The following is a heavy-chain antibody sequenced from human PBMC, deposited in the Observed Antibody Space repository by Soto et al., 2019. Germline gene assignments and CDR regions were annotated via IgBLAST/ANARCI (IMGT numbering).Heavy chain of an antibody. Sequence: SETLSLTCTVSGGSISSGGYYWSWIRQHPGKGLEWIGYIYYSGSTYYNPSLKSRVTVSVDTSKNQFSLKLSSVTAADTAVYYCASCSVADSWFDPWGQGTLVTVSS. V-gene: IGHV4-31*03. CDR3: ASCSVADSWFDP. CDR1: GGSISSGGYY. J-gene: IGHJ5*02. D-gene: IGHD6-19*01. CDR2: IYYSGST.